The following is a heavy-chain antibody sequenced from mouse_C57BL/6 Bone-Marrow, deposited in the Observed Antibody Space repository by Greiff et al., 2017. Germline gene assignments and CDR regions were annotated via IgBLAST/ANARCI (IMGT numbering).Heavy chain of an antibody. Sequence: VMLVESGAELMKPGASVKLSCKATGYTFTGYWIEWVKQRPGHGLEWIGEILPGSCSTNYNENFKGKATFTADTASNTAYMQLSSLTTEDSDIYYCAGYLYWGQGTTLTVSS. CDR2: ILPGSCST. V-gene: IGHV1-9*01. CDR3: AGYLY. CDR1: GYTFTGYW. D-gene: IGHD5-1*01. J-gene: IGHJ2*01.